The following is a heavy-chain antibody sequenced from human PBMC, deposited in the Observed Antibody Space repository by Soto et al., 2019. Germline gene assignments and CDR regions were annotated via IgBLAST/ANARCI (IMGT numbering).Heavy chain of an antibody. D-gene: IGHD2-8*02. J-gene: IGHJ4*02. Sequence: EGQLLESGGDLVQPGGSLRLSCADSGFTFSDYDMSWVRQAPGKGLEWVSGISGGGGSTNYADSVKGRFTISRDNSKNTVYLHMNGLRAGDTAVYYCAKGPRSSFSTGSRVAYWGQGTLVIVSS. CDR1: GFTFSDYD. V-gene: IGHV3-23*01. CDR2: ISGGGGST. CDR3: AKGPRSSFSTGSRVAY.